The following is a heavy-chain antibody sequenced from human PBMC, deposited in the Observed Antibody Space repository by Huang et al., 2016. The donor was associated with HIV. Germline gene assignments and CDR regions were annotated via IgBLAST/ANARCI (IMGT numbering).Heavy chain of an antibody. Sequence: QVQLQESGPGLVKPSETLSLTCTVSGGSISTHYWSWIRKPPGKGLEWIGSIDYSGSTNVSPSRKSRVTILLDTSKNQFSLRVNSVTAADTAMYYCARDHHDFWRGYRRMYFFDHWGQGTLVTVSS. CDR3: ARDHHDFWRGYRRMYFFDH. J-gene: IGHJ4*02. CDR1: GGSISTHY. D-gene: IGHD3-3*01. V-gene: IGHV4-59*11. CDR2: IDYSGST.